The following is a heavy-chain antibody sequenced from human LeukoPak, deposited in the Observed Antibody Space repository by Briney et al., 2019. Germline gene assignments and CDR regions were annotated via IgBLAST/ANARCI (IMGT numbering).Heavy chain of an antibody. Sequence: PSETLSLTCTVSGGSISSYYWSWIRQPPGKGLEWIGYIYYSGSTNYNPSLKSRVTISVDTSKNQFSLKLSSVTAADTAVYYCARGLWSSSWYYYYYYMDVWGKGTTVTISS. D-gene: IGHD6-13*01. CDR1: GGSISSYY. CDR3: ARGLWSSSWYYYYYYMDV. CDR2: IYYSGST. V-gene: IGHV4-59*01. J-gene: IGHJ6*03.